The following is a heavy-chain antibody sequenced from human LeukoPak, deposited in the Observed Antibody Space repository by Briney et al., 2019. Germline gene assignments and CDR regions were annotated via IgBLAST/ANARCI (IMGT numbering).Heavy chain of an antibody. CDR1: GFTVSSNY. V-gene: IGHV3-53*01. Sequence: GGSLRLSCAASGFTVSSNYMSWVRQAPGKGLEWVSVIYSGGSTYYADSVKGRFTISRDNSKNTLYLQMNSLRAEDTAVYYCATNDILSGYYTFDYWGQGTLVTVSS. CDR3: ATNDILSGYYTFDY. D-gene: IGHD3-9*01. J-gene: IGHJ4*02. CDR2: IYSGGST.